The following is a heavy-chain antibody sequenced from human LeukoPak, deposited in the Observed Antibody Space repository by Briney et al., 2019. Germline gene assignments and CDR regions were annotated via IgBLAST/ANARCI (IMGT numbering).Heavy chain of an antibody. D-gene: IGHD2-2*01. CDR1: GGSFSGYY. J-gene: IGHJ4*02. CDR2: INHSGSN. V-gene: IGHV4-34*01. Sequence: SETLSLTCAVYGGSFSGYYWSWIRQPPGKGLEWIGEINHSGSNNYNPSLKSRVTISVDTSKNQFSLKLSSVTAADTAVYYCARGRVGGVVPAARLFEYWGQGTLVTVSS. CDR3: ARGRVGGVVPAARLFEY.